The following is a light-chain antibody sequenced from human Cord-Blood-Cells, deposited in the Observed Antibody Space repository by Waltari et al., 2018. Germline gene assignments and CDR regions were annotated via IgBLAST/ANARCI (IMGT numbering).Light chain of an antibody. J-gene: IGLJ3*02. CDR1: SSNIGSNY. CDR2: RNN. V-gene: IGLV1-47*01. Sequence: QSVLTQPPSASGTPGQRVTISCSGSSSNIGSNYVYWYQQLPGTAPKLLIYRNNQRPSGVPDRFSCCKSGSSASLAISGLRAEDEADYYCAAWEGSLCGPVFGGGTKLTVL. CDR3: AAWEGSLCGPV.